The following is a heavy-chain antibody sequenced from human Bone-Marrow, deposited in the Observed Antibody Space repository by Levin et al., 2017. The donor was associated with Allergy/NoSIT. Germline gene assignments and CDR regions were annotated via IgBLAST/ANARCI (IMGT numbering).Heavy chain of an antibody. CDR3: AKDKAATSSYYFDS. CDR2: IPYDGTNK. CDR1: GFTFSNFG. Sequence: GGSLRLSCAASGFTFSNFGMHWVRQAPGKGLEWVAVIPYDGTNKYYADSVKGRFTISRDNSKNTLYLQMNSLRAEDTAVYYCAKDKAATSSYYFDSWGQGTLITVSS. D-gene: IGHD4-11*01. J-gene: IGHJ4*02. V-gene: IGHV3-30*18.